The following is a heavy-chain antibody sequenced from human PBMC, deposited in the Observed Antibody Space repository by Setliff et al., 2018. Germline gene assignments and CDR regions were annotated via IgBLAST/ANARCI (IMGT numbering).Heavy chain of an antibody. Sequence: KTSETLSLTCTVSGDSINYYYWTWIRQPPGKGLEWIGYIYHSGGANYNPSLKSRVTISVATSMKQFSLNLSSVTAADTAVYYCARGQATSSRSSLVYWGQGIPVTVSS. V-gene: IGHV4-59*12. CDR1: GDSINYYY. CDR3: ARGQATSSRSSLVY. D-gene: IGHD6-6*01. J-gene: IGHJ4*02. CDR2: IYHSGGA.